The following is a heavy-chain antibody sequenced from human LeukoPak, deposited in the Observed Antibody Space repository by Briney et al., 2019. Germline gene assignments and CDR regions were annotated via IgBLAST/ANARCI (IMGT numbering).Heavy chain of an antibody. J-gene: IGHJ6*04. Sequence: GGSLRLSCAASGFTFGWPWMSWVRQAPGKGLEWVANIKEDGSEKYYVDSVKGRFTISRDNAKNSLYLQMNSVRVEDTAVYYCPRLEALWGKGTTVTVSS. D-gene: IGHD3-3*01. CDR2: IKEDGSEK. V-gene: IGHV3-7*01. CDR3: PRLEAL. CDR1: GFTFGWPW.